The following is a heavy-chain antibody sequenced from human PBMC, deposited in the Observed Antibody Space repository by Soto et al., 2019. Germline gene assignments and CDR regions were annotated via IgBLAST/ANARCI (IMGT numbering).Heavy chain of an antibody. CDR2: ISGTGGST. D-gene: IGHD2-15*01. V-gene: IGHV3-23*01. CDR1: SYG. Sequence: SYGMSWVRQTPGKGLEWVSGISGTGGSTYYADSVKGRFTISRDNSKNTLFLQMDSLRAEDTAVYYCARKSDCSGGSCPYYFDYWGQGTLVTVSS. J-gene: IGHJ4*02. CDR3: ARKSDCSGGSCPYYFDY.